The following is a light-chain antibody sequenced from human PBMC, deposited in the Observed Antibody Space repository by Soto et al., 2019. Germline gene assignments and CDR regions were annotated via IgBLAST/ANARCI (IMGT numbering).Light chain of an antibody. Sequence: EIVMTQSPATLSVSPGERATLSCRASQSVSSNLAWYQQKPGQAPRLLIYGASTRATGIPARFSGSGSGTEFTLTINSLQSEDSAVYYCKQYNNWPPTWTFGQGTRVEIK. CDR2: GAS. V-gene: IGKV3-15*01. J-gene: IGKJ1*01. CDR1: QSVSSN. CDR3: KQYNNWPPTWT.